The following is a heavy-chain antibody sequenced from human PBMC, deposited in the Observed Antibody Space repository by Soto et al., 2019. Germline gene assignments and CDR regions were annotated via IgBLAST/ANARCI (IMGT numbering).Heavy chain of an antibody. Sequence: QVHLVQSGAEVKKPGASVKISCKAAGYTFTSFPMHWVRQAPGRRLEWMGWFNAGSGYTKYSQKFQGRVTLTRDTSASTAYMELSSLRAEDTAVYYCTTDSYGYFDYWGQGTLVTVSS. CDR3: TTDSYGYFDY. CDR1: GYTFTSFP. D-gene: IGHD5-18*01. V-gene: IGHV1-3*01. J-gene: IGHJ4*02. CDR2: FNAGSGYT.